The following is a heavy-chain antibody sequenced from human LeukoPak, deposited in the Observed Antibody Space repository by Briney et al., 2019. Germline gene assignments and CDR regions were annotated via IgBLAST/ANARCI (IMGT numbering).Heavy chain of an antibody. D-gene: IGHD1-26*01. CDR2: INPHTGDK. CDR1: GYSLIDYY. Sequence: ASVKVSCKASGYSLIDYYMYWVRQAPGQDLKWMGWINPHTGDKLYAQKFQGRVSMTRDTSINTAYMEVSRLRSDDPAVYYCARMGSSIDYWGQGTLVTVSS. CDR3: ARMGSSIDY. J-gene: IGHJ4*02. V-gene: IGHV1-2*02.